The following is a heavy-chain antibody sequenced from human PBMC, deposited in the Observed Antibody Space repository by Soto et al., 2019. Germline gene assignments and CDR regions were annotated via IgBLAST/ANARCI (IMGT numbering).Heavy chain of an antibody. Sequence: TSETLSLTCTVSGGSISSYYWSWIRQPAGKGMEWIGRIHTTDGTNYNPSLKSRVTMSIDTSNNQFSLKLSSLTAADTAVYYCARAPSSAAGLYFDFWGQGTLVTVSS. D-gene: IGHD6-13*01. V-gene: IGHV4-4*07. CDR2: IHTTDGT. J-gene: IGHJ4*02. CDR1: GGSISSYY. CDR3: ARAPSSAAGLYFDF.